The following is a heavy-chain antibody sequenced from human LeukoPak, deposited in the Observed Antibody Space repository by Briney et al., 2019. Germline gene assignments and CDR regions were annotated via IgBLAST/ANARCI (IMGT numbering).Heavy chain of an antibody. CDR3: ARGLWRGSQWLVPFDY. J-gene: IGHJ4*02. CDR1: GGSIRSSNYY. Sequence: PSETLSLTCTVSGGSIRSSNYYWGWIRQPPGKGLQWIGSIYYSGSTYYNPSLKSRVTISLDTSKNQFSLKLSSVTAADTAVYYCARGLWRGSQWLVPFDYWGQGTLVTVSS. CDR2: IYYSGST. V-gene: IGHV4-39*07. D-gene: IGHD6-19*01.